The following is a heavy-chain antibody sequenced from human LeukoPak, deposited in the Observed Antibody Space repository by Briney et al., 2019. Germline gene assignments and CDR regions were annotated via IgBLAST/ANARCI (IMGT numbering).Heavy chain of an antibody. Sequence: GESLKISCKGSGYSFTSYWIGWGRQMPGKGLEWMGINYHGDSDTRYSPSFQGQVTISADKSISTAYLQWSSLKASDTAMYYCARLGYRSGGSCYGNWFDSWGEGTVVTVS. V-gene: IGHV5-51*01. CDR2: NYHGDSDT. D-gene: IGHD2-15*01. J-gene: IGHJ5*01. CDR3: ARLGYRSGGSCYGNWFDS. CDR1: GYSFTSYW.